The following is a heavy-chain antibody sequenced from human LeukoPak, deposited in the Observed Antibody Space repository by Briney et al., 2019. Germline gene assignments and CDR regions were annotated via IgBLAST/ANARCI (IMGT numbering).Heavy chain of an antibody. CDR1: GFTFSSYS. J-gene: IGHJ4*02. CDR2: ISSSSSTI. D-gene: IGHD6-13*01. CDR3: ARVDRVYSSWPDY. V-gene: IGHV3-48*04. Sequence: GGSLRLSCAASGFTFSSYSMNWVRQAPGKGLEWVSYISSSSSTIYYADSVNGRFTISRDNAKNSLYLQMNSLRAEDTAVYYCARVDRVYSSWPDYWAREPWSPSPQ.